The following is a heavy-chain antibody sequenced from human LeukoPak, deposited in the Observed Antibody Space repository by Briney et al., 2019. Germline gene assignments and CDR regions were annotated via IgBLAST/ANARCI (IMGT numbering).Heavy chain of an antibody. CDR3: ASAHLVQGSVAHLAPFDY. J-gene: IGHJ4*02. V-gene: IGHV1-69*02. CDR1: GGTFSSYT. Sequence: SVKVSCKASGGTFSSYTISWVRQAPGPGLEWVGRIIPILGIANYSQQFQGRVTITADKSTSTAYMELSNMRSEDTAVYYCASAHLVQGSVAHLAPFDYWGQGTLVTVSS. CDR2: IIPILGIA. D-gene: IGHD2-15*01.